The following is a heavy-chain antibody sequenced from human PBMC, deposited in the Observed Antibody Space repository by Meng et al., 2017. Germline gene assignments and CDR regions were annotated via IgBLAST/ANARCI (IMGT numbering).Heavy chain of an antibody. J-gene: IGHJ4*02. V-gene: IGHV3-21*01. D-gene: IGHD5-12*01. Sequence: GESLKISCAASGFTFSSYSMNWVRQAPGKGLEWVSSISSSSSYIYYADSVKGRFTISRDNAKNSLYLQMNSLRAEDTAVYYCAREESGYPAYWGQGTRVNVSS. CDR3: AREESGYPAY. CDR2: ISSSSSYI. CDR1: GFTFSSYS.